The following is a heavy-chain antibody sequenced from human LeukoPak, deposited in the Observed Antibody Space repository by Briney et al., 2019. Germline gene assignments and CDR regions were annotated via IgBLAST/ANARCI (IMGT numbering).Heavy chain of an antibody. D-gene: IGHD3-16*01. CDR1: GFTFSSYG. CDR2: IANDGRNR. CDR3: AKAFRTGGDDAFDI. V-gene: IGHV3-30*18. J-gene: IGHJ3*02. Sequence: PGGSLRLSCAPSGFTFSSYGMHWVRHAPGKGLEWVSVIANDGRNRYYVESVKGRFTISRDNSKNTLYLQMNSLRAEDTAVYYCAKAFRTGGDDAFDIWGQGTMVTVSS.